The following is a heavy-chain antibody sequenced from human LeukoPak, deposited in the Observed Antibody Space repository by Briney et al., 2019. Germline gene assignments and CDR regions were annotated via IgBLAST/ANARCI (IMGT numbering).Heavy chain of an antibody. V-gene: IGHV4-39*07. Sequence: SETLSLTCTVSGGSISSSSYYWGWIRQPPGKGLEWIGSIYYSGSTYYNPSLKSRVTISVDTSKNQFSLKLSSVTAADTAVYYCARDPYDYGDYYGFDPWGQGTLVTVSS. CDR3: ARDPYDYGDYYGFDP. CDR2: IYYSGST. J-gene: IGHJ5*02. CDR1: GGSISSSSYY. D-gene: IGHD4-17*01.